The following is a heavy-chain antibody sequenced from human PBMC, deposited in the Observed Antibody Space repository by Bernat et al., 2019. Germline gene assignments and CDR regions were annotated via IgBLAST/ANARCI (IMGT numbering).Heavy chain of an antibody. D-gene: IGHD2-8*02. Sequence: QVQLVQSGAEVKKPGSSVKVSCKASGGTFSSYAISWVRQAPGQGLEWMGGIIPIFGTANYAQKFQGRVTITAAKSTSSADRELSSLRSEDTAVYFCAIGGGNCTGGVCSPLDYWGQGTLVTVSS. CDR3: AIGGGNCTGGVCSPLDY. V-gene: IGHV1-69*06. J-gene: IGHJ4*02. CDR1: GGTFSSYA. CDR2: IIPIFGTA.